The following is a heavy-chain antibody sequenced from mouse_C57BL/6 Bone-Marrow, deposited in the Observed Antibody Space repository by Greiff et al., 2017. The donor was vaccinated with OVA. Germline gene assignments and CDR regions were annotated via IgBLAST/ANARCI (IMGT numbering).Heavy chain of an antibody. Sequence: VQLQESGAELARPGASVKLSCKASGYTFTSYGISWVKQRTGQGLEWIGEIYPRSGNTYYNEKFKGKATLTADKSSSTAYMELRSLTSEDSAVYFCAKLRGGYAMDYWGQGTSVTVSA. J-gene: IGHJ4*01. CDR2: IYPRSGNT. D-gene: IGHD2-4*01. CDR1: GYTFTSYG. CDR3: AKLRGGYAMDY. V-gene: IGHV1-81*01.